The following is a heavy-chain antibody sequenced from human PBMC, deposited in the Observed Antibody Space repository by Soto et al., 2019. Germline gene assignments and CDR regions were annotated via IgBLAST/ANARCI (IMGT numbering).Heavy chain of an antibody. CDR1: GFTFSSYA. J-gene: IGHJ6*04. CDR3: ARDGYSYGSHYSYGMDV. Sequence: GGSLILSCAASGFTFSSYAMSWVRQAPGKGLEWVSYISSSGSTIYYADSVKGRFTISRDNAKNSPYLQMNSLRAEDTAGYYCARDGYSYGSHYSYGMDVGGKGTRVPVSS. CDR2: ISSSGSTI. V-gene: IGHV3-48*04. D-gene: IGHD5-18*01.